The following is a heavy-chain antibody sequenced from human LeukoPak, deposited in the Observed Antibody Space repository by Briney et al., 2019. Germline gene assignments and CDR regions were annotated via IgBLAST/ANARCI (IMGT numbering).Heavy chain of an antibody. CDR2: LDGSGAST. CDR1: GFTLNSYA. Sequence: GGSVRLSCAASGFTLNSYAMRCVPQAPGKGREGGSALDGSGASTYYADSVKGRFTISRDNSKNTLFLEMNSMAVEDTAVYYCAKADSYGGNSQLFDFWGQGTLVTVSS. V-gene: IGHV3-23*01. J-gene: IGHJ4*02. CDR3: AKADSYGGNSQLFDF. D-gene: IGHD4-23*01.